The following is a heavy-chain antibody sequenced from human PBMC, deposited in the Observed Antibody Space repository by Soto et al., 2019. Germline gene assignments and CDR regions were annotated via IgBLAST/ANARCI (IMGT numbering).Heavy chain of an antibody. J-gene: IGHJ3*02. Sequence: QVQLQESGPGLVKPSQTLSLTCTVSGGSISRGDYYWSWIRQPPGTRLEWIGYTYYSGSTYYNPSLKNGVTIAVDTSKNEFSRKMSSVTDADTAVYYCARYVKFCGGECLDTFDIWGQGTMVTVSS. CDR2: TYYSGST. D-gene: IGHD2-21*01. CDR1: GGSISRGDYY. V-gene: IGHV4-30-4*01. CDR3: ARYVKFCGGECLDTFDI.